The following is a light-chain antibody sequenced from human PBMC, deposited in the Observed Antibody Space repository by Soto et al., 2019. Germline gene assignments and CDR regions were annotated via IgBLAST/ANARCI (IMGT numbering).Light chain of an antibody. CDR2: DAS. Sequence: EMVMTQSPATLSVSPGERATLSCRASQSISNKLAWYQQKPGQVPRLLIYDASTRATGIPARFSGSGSGTEFTLTISSLQSEDFAVYYCQQYGSSPVTFGQGTKVDIK. J-gene: IGKJ1*01. CDR3: QQYGSSPVT. CDR1: QSISNK. V-gene: IGKV3D-15*02.